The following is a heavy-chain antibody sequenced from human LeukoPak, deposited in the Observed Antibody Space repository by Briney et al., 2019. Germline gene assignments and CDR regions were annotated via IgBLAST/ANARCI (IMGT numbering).Heavy chain of an antibody. CDR3: AREGRIVVVTATEDDAFDI. Sequence: EGSLRLSCAGSGFTFSTYWMTWVRQAPGKGLEWVANIKQDGSEKYYVESVKGRFTISRDNAKNSLYLQMNSLRAEDTAVYYCAREGRIVVVTATEDDAFDIWGQGTMVTVSS. CDR2: IKQDGSEK. J-gene: IGHJ3*02. D-gene: IGHD2-21*02. V-gene: IGHV3-7*01. CDR1: GFTFSTYW.